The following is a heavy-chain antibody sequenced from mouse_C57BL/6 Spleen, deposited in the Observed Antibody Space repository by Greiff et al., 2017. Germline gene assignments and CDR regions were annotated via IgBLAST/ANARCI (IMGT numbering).Heavy chain of an antibody. V-gene: IGHV1-26*01. Sequence: VQLQQSGPELVKPGASVKISCKASGYTFTDYYMNWVKQSHGKSLEWIGDINPNNGGTSYNQKFKGKATLTVDKSSSTAYMELRSLTSEDSAVYYCAGGYYGNQGAMDDGGQGTSVTVSS. CDR2: INPNNGGT. CDR1: GYTFTDYY. J-gene: IGHJ4*01. CDR3: AGGYYGNQGAMDD. D-gene: IGHD2-1*01.